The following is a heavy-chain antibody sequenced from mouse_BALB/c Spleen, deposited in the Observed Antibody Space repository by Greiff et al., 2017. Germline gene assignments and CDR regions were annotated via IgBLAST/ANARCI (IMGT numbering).Heavy chain of an antibody. CDR1: GYTFTSYW. D-gene: IGHD3-1*01. J-gene: IGHJ4*01. Sequence: QVQLQQSGAELVRPGASVKLSCKASGYTFTSYWINWVKQRPGQGLEWIGNIYPSDSYTNYNQKFKDKATLTVDKSSSTAYMQLSSPTSEDSAVYYCTRRGSSGYDYAMDYWGQGTSVTVSS. CDR2: IYPSDSYT. V-gene: IGHV1-69*02. CDR3: TRRGSSGYDYAMDY.